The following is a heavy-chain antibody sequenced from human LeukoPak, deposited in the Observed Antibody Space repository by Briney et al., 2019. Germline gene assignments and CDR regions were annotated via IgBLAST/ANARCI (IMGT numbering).Heavy chain of an antibody. V-gene: IGHV3-9*01. CDR2: ISWNSGSI. CDR1: GFTFDDYA. J-gene: IGHJ5*02. Sequence: GRSLRLSCAASGFTFDDYAMHWVRQAPGEGLEWVSGISWNSGSIGYADSVKGRFTISRDNAKNSLYLQMNSLRAEDTALYYCAKESSSGWYWFDPWGQGTLVTVSS. D-gene: IGHD6-19*01. CDR3: AKESSSGWYWFDP.